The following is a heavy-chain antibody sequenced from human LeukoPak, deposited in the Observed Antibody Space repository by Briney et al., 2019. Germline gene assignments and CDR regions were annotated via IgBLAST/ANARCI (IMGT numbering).Heavy chain of an antibody. Sequence: LPGGSLRLSCAASGFILSDYWMSWVRQAPGTGLEWVATIKPDASDKYYVDSVKGRFTTSRDNAKNSLYLQMNSLRAGDTAIYSCARGGGNFDSWGQGSLVTVSS. V-gene: IGHV3-7*01. CDR3: ARGGGNFDS. D-gene: IGHD2-15*01. J-gene: IGHJ4*02. CDR1: GFILSDYW. CDR2: IKPDASDK.